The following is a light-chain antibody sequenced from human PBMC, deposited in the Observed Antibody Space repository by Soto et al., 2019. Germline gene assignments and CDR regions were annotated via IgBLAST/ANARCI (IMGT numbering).Light chain of an antibody. CDR3: ASYTSISTFV. Sequence: QSALTQPASVSGSPGQSITISCTGTSSDVGTYNYVSWYQQHPVKAPKLMIYEVNNRPSGVSNRFSASKSGNTASLTISGIQAEDEADYYCASYTSISTFVFGTGTKLTVL. J-gene: IGLJ1*01. V-gene: IGLV2-14*01. CDR1: SSDVGTYNY. CDR2: EVN.